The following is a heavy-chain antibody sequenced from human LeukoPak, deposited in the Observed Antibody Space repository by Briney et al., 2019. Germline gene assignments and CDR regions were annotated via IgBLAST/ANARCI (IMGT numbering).Heavy chain of an antibody. D-gene: IGHD2-2*01. CDR3: ARGGRYCSSTTCHLLDP. CDR1: GFTVSNNY. V-gene: IGHV3-53*01. J-gene: IGHJ5*02. Sequence: GGSLRLSCTASGFTVSNNYMSWVRQAPGQGPEWVSVIYSGGSTYYADSVKGRFTISRADTTNTLYLQMNSLRAEDTAVYFCARGGRYCSSTTCHLLDPGGQGTLVTVS. CDR2: IYSGGST.